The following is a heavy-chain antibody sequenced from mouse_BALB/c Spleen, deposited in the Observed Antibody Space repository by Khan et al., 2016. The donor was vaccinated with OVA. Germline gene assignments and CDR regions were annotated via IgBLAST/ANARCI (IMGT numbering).Heavy chain of an antibody. D-gene: IGHD1-2*01. V-gene: IGHV3-2*02. CDR2: ISYSGSP. J-gene: IGHJ2*01. CDR3: ARTARIKY. Sequence: EVKLQESGPGLVKPSQSLSLTCTVTGYSITSGYGWNWIRQFPGNKLEWMGYISYSGSPNYNPSLKSRISITRDPSKNQFFLPLNSVTNEDTATYYCARTARIKYWGQGTTLTVSS. CDR1: GYSITSGYG.